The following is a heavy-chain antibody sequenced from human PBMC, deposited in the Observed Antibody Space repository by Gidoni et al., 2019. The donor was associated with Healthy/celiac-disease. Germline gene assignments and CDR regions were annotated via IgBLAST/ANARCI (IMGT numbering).Heavy chain of an antibody. CDR3: ATDLLRSGVTPLPYFDY. CDR2: FDPEDGET. CDR1: GYTLTEFS. Sequence: QVQLVQSGAEVKKPGASVKVSCTVSGYTLTEFSMHWVRQAPGKGLEWMGGFDPEDGETIYAQKFQGRVTMTEDTSTDTAYMELSSLRSEDTAVYYCATDLLRSGVTPLPYFDYWGQGTLVTVSS. V-gene: IGHV1-24*01. J-gene: IGHJ4*02. D-gene: IGHD2-21*02.